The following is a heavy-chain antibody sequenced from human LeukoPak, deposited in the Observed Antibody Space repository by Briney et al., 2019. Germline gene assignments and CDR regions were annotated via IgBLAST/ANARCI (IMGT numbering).Heavy chain of an antibody. J-gene: IGHJ4*02. Sequence: VASVKVSCKASGYTFTGYYMHWVRQAPGQGLEWMGWINPNSGGTNYAQKFQGRVTMTRDTSISTAYMELSRLRSDDTAVYYCARIGYSGYDERSGYYDSSGYYSYFDYWGQGTLVTVSS. V-gene: IGHV1-2*02. CDR3: ARIGYSGYDERSGYYDSSGYYSYFDY. CDR1: GYTFTGYY. CDR2: INPNSGGT. D-gene: IGHD3-22*01.